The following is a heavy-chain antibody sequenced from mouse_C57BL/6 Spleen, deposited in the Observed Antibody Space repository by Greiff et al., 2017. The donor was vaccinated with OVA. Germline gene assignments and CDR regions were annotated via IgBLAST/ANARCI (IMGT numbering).Heavy chain of an antibody. CDR3: ARHHYYYGSSYYYAMDY. J-gene: IGHJ4*01. V-gene: IGHV1-62-2*01. Sequence: VKLMESGAELVKPGASVKLSCKASGYTFTEYTIHWVKQRSGQGLEWIGWFYPGSGSIKYNEKFKDKATLTADKSSSTVYMELSRLTSEDSAVYFCARHHYYYGSSYYYAMDYWGQGTSVTVSS. D-gene: IGHD1-1*01. CDR2: FYPGSGSI. CDR1: GYTFTEYT.